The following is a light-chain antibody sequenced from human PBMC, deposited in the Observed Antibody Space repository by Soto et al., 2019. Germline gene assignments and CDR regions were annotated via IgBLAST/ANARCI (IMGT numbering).Light chain of an antibody. Sequence: QSVLTQPASVSGSPGQSITISCTGSSSDVGAYNFVSWYQHHPGKAPKLILYEVTTHPSGVSSRFSGSKSGNTASLTLSGLQADDEANYYCSSYTSSNTPYVFGTGTKVTVL. J-gene: IGLJ1*01. V-gene: IGLV2-14*01. CDR1: SSDVGAYNF. CDR2: EVT. CDR3: SSYTSSNTPYV.